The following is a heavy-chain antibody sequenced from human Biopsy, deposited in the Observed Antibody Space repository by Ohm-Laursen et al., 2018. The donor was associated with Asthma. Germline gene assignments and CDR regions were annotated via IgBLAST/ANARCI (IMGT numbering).Heavy chain of an antibody. V-gene: IGHV3-30*03. D-gene: IGHD3-16*02. CDR2: ISYDGSNK. CDR1: GFTFSSYG. J-gene: IGHJ4*02. Sequence: SLRLSCAAPGFTFSSYGMYWVRQAPGKGLEWVAVISYDGSNKYYADSVKGRFTISRDNSKNTLYLQMNSLRAEDTAVYYCARDLHPANHLGELSEGFDYWGQGTLVTVSS. CDR3: ARDLHPANHLGELSEGFDY.